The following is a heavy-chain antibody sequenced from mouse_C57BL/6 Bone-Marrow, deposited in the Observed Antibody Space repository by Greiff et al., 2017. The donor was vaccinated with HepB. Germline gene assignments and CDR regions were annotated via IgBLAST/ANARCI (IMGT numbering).Heavy chain of an antibody. D-gene: IGHD1-1*01. J-gene: IGHJ3*01. CDR1: GYTFTDYY. CDR3: ARCGYYGSSSFAY. CDR2: INPYNGGT. V-gene: IGHV1-19*01. Sequence: EVKLQESGPVLVKPGASVKMSCKASGYTFTDYYMNWVKQSHGKSLEWIGVINPYNGGTSYNQKFKGKATLTVDKSSSTAYMELNSLTSEDSAVYYCARCGYYGSSSFAYWGQGTLVTVSA.